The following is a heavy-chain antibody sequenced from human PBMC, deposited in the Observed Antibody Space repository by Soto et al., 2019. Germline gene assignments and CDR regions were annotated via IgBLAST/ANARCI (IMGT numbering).Heavy chain of an antibody. CDR3: ANEGTADRELRHSDY. CDR2: ISGSGGST. CDR1: GFTFSSYA. D-gene: IGHD1-7*01. V-gene: IGHV3-23*01. Sequence: EVQLLESGGGLVQPGGSLRLSCAASGFTFSSYAMNWVRQAPGQGLEWVSAISGSGGSTYYADSVKGRFTISRDNSKSTLYLQMNSLIAEDTAVFYCANEGTADRELRHSDYWGKGTLVTVSS. J-gene: IGHJ4*02.